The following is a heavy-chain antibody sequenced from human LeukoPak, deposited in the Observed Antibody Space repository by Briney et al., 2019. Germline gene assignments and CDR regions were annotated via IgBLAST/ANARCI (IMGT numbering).Heavy chain of an antibody. Sequence: GGSLRLSCAASGFTFSSYWMSWVRQAPGKGLEWVANIKQDGSEKYYVDSVKGRFTISRDNAKNSLYLQMNSLRAEDTAVYYCAKSIAVAGLAGGRTFDYWGQGTLVTVSS. CDR2: IKQDGSEK. CDR3: AKSIAVAGLAGGRTFDY. D-gene: IGHD6-19*01. CDR1: GFTFSSYW. J-gene: IGHJ4*02. V-gene: IGHV3-7*01.